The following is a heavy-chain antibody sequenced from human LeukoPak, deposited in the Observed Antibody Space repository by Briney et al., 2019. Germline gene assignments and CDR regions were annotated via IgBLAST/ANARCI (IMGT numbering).Heavy chain of an antibody. Sequence: GASVKDSCKASGYTFTHYAIHWVRQAPGQRLEWMGWINAANGNTRYSQKFQGRVTITRDASASTVYMELSSLRSEDTAIYYCARGYCSSTTCSIDYWGQGTLVTVSS. J-gene: IGHJ4*02. D-gene: IGHD2-2*01. CDR3: ARGYCSSTTCSIDY. CDR1: GYTFTHYA. V-gene: IGHV1-3*01. CDR2: INAANGNT.